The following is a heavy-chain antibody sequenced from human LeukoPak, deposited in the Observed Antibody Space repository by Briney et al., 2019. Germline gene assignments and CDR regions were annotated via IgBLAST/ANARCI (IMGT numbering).Heavy chain of an antibody. CDR3: ARGATTVTYYNWFDP. CDR2: INTNTGNP. CDR1: GYTFTSYA. D-gene: IGHD4-17*01. J-gene: IGHJ5*02. V-gene: IGHV7-4-1*02. Sequence: ASVKVSCKASGYTFTSYAMNWVRQAPGQGLEWMGWINTNTGNPTYAQGFTGRFVFSLDTSVSTAYLQISSLKAEDTAVYYCARGATTVTYYNWFDPWGQGTLVTVSS.